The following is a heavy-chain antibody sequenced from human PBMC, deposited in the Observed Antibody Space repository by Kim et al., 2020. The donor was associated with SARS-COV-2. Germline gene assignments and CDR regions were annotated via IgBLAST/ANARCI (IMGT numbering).Heavy chain of an antibody. V-gene: IGHV1-46*01. CDR2: INPSGGST. CDR3: ARDSVPYSSGWGPWRYYYYYGMDV. J-gene: IGHJ6*02. D-gene: IGHD6-19*01. Sequence: ASVKVSCKASGYTFTSYYMHWVRQAPGQGLEWMGIINPSGGSTSYAQKFQGRVTMTRDTSTSTVYMELSSLRSEDTAVYYCARDSVPYSSGWGPWRYYYYYGMDVWGQGTTVTVSS. CDR1: GYTFTSYY.